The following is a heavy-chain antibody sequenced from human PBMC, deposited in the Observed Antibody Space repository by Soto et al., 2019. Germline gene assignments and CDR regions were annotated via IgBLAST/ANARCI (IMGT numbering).Heavy chain of an antibody. CDR3: ARPPYYEILTGSWYYFDY. V-gene: IGHV5-51*01. CDR2: IYPGDSDT. D-gene: IGHD3-9*01. CDR1: GYTFTNYW. J-gene: IGHJ4*02. Sequence: GESLKISCKGSGYTFTNYWIVWVRQMPGRGLEWMGIIYPGDSDTRYSPSFHGQVTISADKSISTVYLHWSSLRASDTAMYYCARPPYYEILTGSWYYFDYWGQGTLVTVSS.